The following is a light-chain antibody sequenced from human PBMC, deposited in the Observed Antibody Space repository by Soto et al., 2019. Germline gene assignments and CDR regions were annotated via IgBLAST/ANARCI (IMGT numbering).Light chain of an antibody. V-gene: IGLV2-14*01. CDR1: SSDVGGYNY. CDR3: SSYTSSSTLEV. J-gene: IGLJ1*01. CDR2: DVS. Sequence: QSVLTQPASVSGSPGQWITISCTGTSSDVGGYNYVSWYQQHPGKAPKLMIYDVSNRPSGVSNRFSGSKSGNTASLTISGLQAEDEADYYCSSYTSSSTLEVFGTGTKVNVL.